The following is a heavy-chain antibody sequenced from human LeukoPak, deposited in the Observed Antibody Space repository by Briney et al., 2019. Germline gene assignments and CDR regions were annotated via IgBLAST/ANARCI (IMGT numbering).Heavy chain of an antibody. J-gene: IGHJ6*02. CDR3: ARDLPQRDTIIRYYYGMDV. V-gene: IGHV1-18*01. Sequence: GASVKVSCKASGYTFTSYGISWVRQAPGQGLEWMGWISAYNGNTNYAQKLKGRVTMTTDTSTSTAYMELRSLRSDDTAVYYCARDLPQRDTIIRYYYGMDVWGQGTTVTVSS. CDR1: GYTFTSYG. CDR2: ISAYNGNT. D-gene: IGHD3-10*01.